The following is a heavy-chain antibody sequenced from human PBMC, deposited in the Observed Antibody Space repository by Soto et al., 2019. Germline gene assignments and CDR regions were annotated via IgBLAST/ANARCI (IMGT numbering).Heavy chain of an antibody. Sequence: QVHVQQWGAGLLKPSETLSLTCAVSGESYNPYFWSWVRQPPGKGLEWIAEINQSGGTYYNPSLKSRLAISLDTSKNQFSLTLNSVTAAETAMYYCAIGQGGTNYWGQGTLLTVSS. V-gene: IGHV4-34*02. J-gene: IGHJ4*02. CDR3: AIGQGGTNY. CDR2: INQSGGT. D-gene: IGHD3-16*01. CDR1: GESYNPYF.